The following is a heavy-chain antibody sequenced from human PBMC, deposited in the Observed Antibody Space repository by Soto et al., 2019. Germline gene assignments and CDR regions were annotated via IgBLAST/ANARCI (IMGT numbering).Heavy chain of an antibody. D-gene: IGHD6-19*01. Sequence: PSETLSLTCTVSGGSISSSSYYWGWIRQPPGKGLEWIGSIYYSGSTYYSPSLKSRVTISVDTSKNQFSLKLSSVTAADTAVYYCASHASIAVAGWIDYWGQGTLVTVSS. V-gene: IGHV4-39*01. CDR3: ASHASIAVAGWIDY. J-gene: IGHJ4*02. CDR2: IYYSGST. CDR1: GGSISSSSYY.